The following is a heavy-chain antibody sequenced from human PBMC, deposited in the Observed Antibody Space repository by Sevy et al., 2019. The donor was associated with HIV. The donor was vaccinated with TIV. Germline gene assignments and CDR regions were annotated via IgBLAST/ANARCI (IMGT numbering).Heavy chain of an antibody. CDR3: ARSSRSSSD. Sequence: SETLSLTCAVSGYSISSGYYWGWIRQPPGKGLEWLGSIYHTGKAYYNPSLKSRVGISVDTSKNQFSLNLSSVTAADTAVYYCARSSRSSSDWGQGTLVTVSS. D-gene: IGHD6-6*01. V-gene: IGHV4-38-2*01. CDR2: IYHTGKA. J-gene: IGHJ4*02. CDR1: GYSISSGYY.